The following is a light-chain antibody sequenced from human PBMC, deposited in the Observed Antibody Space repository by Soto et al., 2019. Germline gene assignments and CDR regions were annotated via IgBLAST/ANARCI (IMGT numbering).Light chain of an antibody. Sequence: QSVLTQPASVSGSPGQSITISCTGTSSVVGGYNYVSWYQQHPGKAPKLMIYEVSNRPSGVSDRFSGSKSGNTASLTISGLQAEDEADYYCSSYTSTSSYVFATGTKVTVL. CDR1: SSVVGGYNY. V-gene: IGLV2-14*01. CDR3: SSYTSTSSYV. CDR2: EVS. J-gene: IGLJ1*01.